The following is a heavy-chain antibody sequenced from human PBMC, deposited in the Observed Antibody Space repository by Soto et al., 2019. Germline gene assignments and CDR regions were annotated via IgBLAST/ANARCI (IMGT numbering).Heavy chain of an antibody. D-gene: IGHD1-26*01. V-gene: IGHV1-69*12. J-gene: IGHJ6*02. Sequence: QVQLVQSGAEVKKPGSSVKVSCKASGGTFSSYAISWVRQAHGQGLAWVGGIIPIFGTANYAQKFQGRVTITADESTSTAYMELSSLRSEDTAVYYCARGDSAKTFMDVWGQGTTVTVSS. CDR2: IIPIFGTA. CDR1: GGTFSSYA. CDR3: ARGDSAKTFMDV.